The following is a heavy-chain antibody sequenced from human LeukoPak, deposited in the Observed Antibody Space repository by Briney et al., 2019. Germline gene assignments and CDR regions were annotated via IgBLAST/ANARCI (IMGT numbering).Heavy chain of an antibody. CDR2: IIPIFGTA. Sequence: ASVKVSCKASGGTFSSYAISWVRQAPGQGLEWMGGIIPIFGTATYAQKFQGRVTITADESTSTAYMELSSLRSEDTAVYYCAKPRDYGDPLEGYFDYWGQGTLVTVSS. V-gene: IGHV1-69*01. CDR3: AKPRDYGDPLEGYFDY. CDR1: GGTFSSYA. D-gene: IGHD4-17*01. J-gene: IGHJ4*02.